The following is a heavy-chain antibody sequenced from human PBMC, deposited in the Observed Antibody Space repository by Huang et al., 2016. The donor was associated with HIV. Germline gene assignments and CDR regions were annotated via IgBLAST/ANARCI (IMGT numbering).Heavy chain of an antibody. CDR3: ASGEYGKNAYDI. CDR1: GGSITSSNHY. Sequence: QLHLQQSGPGLVRPSETLSLICTVSGGSITSSNHYWGWIRQTPGKGLEWIGNFYYSGDAYYTQSLKNRVSISRDTSKSQFSLRLSSVIATDTAVYYCASGEYGKNAYDIWGQGTVVTVSA. V-gene: IGHV4-39*01. D-gene: IGHD2-2*01. CDR2: FYYSGDA. J-gene: IGHJ3*02.